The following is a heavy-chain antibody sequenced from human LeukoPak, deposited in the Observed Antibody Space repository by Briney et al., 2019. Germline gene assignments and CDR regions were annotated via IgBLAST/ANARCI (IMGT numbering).Heavy chain of an antibody. CDR1: GYSISSGYY. V-gene: IGHV4-38-2*01. CDR2: IYHSGTT. Sequence: KPSETLSLTCAVSGYSISSGYYWGWIRQPPGKGLEWIGSIYHSGTTYYNPSLRSRVTISVDTSKNQFSLRLNSVTAADTAVYYYARHLLGDPFKYWSQGTLVTVSS. J-gene: IGHJ4*02. D-gene: IGHD3-16*01. CDR3: ARHLLGDPFKY.